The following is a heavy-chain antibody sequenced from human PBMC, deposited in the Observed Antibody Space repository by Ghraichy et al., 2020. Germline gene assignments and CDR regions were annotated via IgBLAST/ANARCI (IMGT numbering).Heavy chain of an antibody. CDR2: IYYGGST. J-gene: IGHJ4*02. CDR3: ARVAGVALPLRKSQRGVVVVVAATFDY. Sequence: SETLSLTCSVSGHSIRGSRFYWGWVRQPPGKGLEWVGTIYYGGSTFYRPSLTSRVTVSLDTSKNQFSLELTSVTAADTGVYYCARVAGVALPLRKSQRGVVVVVAATFDYWGQGALVTVSS. D-gene: IGHD2-21*01. CDR1: GHSIRGSRFY. V-gene: IGHV4-39*01.